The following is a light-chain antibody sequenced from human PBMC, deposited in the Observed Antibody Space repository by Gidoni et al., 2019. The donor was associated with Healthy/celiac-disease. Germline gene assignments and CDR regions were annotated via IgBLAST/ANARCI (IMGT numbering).Light chain of an antibody. V-gene: IGKV3D-20*01. CDR2: DAS. J-gene: IGKJ4*01. Sequence: EIVLTQSPATLSLSPGERATLSCGASQRVSSSYLAWYQQKPGLAPRLLIYDASSRATGIPDRFSGSGSGTDFTLTISRLEPEDFAVYDCQQYGSSRLTFGGGTKVEIK. CDR3: QQYGSSRLT. CDR1: QRVSSSY.